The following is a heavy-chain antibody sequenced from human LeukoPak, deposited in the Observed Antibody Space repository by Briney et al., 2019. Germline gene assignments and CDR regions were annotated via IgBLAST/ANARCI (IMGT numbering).Heavy chain of an antibody. J-gene: IGHJ4*02. Sequence: SETLSLTCAVYGGSFSGYYWSWIRQPPGKGLEWIGEINHSGSTNYNPSLKSRVTISVDTSKNQFSLKLSSVTAADTAVYYCARRTTVVDYFDYWGQGTLVTVSS. CDR1: GGSFSGYY. CDR3: ARRTTVVDYFDY. CDR2: INHSGST. V-gene: IGHV4-34*01. D-gene: IGHD4-23*01.